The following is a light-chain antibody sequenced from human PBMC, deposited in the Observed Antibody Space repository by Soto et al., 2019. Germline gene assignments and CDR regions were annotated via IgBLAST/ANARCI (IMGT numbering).Light chain of an antibody. CDR3: RSSAPESTYV. Sequence: QSVLAQPASVSGSPGQSVTISCTGTSSDVGAYNSVSWYQQHPHRAPQVIIYKGTQRPSGVSNRFSGSTSGNAASLTISALQPDDEADYFCRSSAPESTYVCGTGTKVTVL. CDR2: KGT. V-gene: IGLV2-23*01. J-gene: IGLJ1*01. CDR1: SSDVGAYNS.